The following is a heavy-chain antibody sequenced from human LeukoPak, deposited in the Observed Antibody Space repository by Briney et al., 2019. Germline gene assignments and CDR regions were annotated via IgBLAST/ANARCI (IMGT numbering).Heavy chain of an antibody. D-gene: IGHD5-18*01. CDR1: GGSISSSSYY. V-gene: IGHV4-39*01. J-gene: IGHJ4*02. CDR2: IYYSGSS. Sequence: PSETLSLTCTVSGGSISSSSYYWGWIRQPPGKGLEWIGSIYYSGSSYYNPSLKSRVTISVHTSKNQFSLKLSSVTAADTAVYYCARHVDTATDYFDYWGQGTLVTVSS. CDR3: ARHVDTATDYFDY.